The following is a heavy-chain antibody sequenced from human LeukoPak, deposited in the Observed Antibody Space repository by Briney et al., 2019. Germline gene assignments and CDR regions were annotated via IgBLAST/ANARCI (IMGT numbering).Heavy chain of an antibody. V-gene: IGHV3-7*01. CDR2: IKQDGSEK. CDR1: GFTFSSYW. D-gene: IGHD5-24*01. J-gene: IGHJ4*02. Sequence: GGSLRLSCAASGFTFSSYWMTWVRQAPGKGLEWVANIKQDGSEKYYVDSVKGRFTISRDNAKNSLYLQMNSLRAEDTAVYYCARDKRRDYFDYWGQGTLVTVSS. CDR3: ARDKRRDYFDY.